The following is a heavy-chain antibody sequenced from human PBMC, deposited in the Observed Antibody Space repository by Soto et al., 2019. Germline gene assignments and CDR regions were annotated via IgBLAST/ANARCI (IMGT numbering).Heavy chain of an antibody. CDR3: ARSNTEYSSSWDYSYYYGMDV. CDR2: IIPILGIA. J-gene: IGHJ6*02. V-gene: IGHV1-69*02. D-gene: IGHD6-13*01. CDR1: GGTFSSYT. Sequence: SVKVSCKASGGTFSSYTISWVRQAPGQGLEWMGRIIPILGIANYAQKFQGRVTITADKSTSTAYMELSSLRSEDTAVYYCARSNTEYSSSWDYSYYYGMDVWS.